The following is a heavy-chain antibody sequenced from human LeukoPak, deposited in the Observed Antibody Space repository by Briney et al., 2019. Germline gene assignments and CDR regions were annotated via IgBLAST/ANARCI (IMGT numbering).Heavy chain of an antibody. CDR2: ISGSGGST. CDR3: AKQPTRYCSSTSCSDAFDI. V-gene: IGHV3-23*01. J-gene: IGHJ3*02. D-gene: IGHD2-2*01. CDR1: GFTFSSYA. Sequence: GGSLRLSRAASGFTFSSYAMSWVRQAPGKGLEWVSAISGSGGSTYYADSVKGRFTISRDNSKNTLYLQMNSLRAEDTAVYYCAKQPTRYCSSTSCSDAFDIWGQGAMVTVSS.